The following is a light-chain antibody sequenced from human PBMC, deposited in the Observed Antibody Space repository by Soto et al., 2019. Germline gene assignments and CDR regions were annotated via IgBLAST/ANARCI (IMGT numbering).Light chain of an antibody. CDR1: SGSIASDY. V-gene: IGLV6-57*01. CDR2: END. J-gene: IGLJ3*02. Sequence: NFMLTQPHSVSESPGKTVTISCTRTSGSIASDYVQWYQQRPGSSPTTVIYENDQRPSGVPDRFSGSIASSSNSASLTISGLKTEDEAEYYCQSSDGSNWVFGGGTKLTVL. CDR3: QSSDGSNWV.